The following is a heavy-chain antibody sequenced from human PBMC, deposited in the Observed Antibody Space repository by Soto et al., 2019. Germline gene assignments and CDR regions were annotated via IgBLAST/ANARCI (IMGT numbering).Heavy chain of an antibody. J-gene: IGHJ6*02. CDR2: INPNSGGT. D-gene: IGHD6-6*01. Sequence: GVSVKVSCKASGYTFTGYYMHWVRQAPGQGLEWMGWINPNSGGTNYAQKFQGRVTMTRDTSISTAYMELSRLRSDDTAVYYCARDSERRSIAARRHYYYYYGMDVWGQGTTVTVSS. CDR1: GYTFTGYY. V-gene: IGHV1-2*02. CDR3: ARDSERRSIAARRHYYYYYGMDV.